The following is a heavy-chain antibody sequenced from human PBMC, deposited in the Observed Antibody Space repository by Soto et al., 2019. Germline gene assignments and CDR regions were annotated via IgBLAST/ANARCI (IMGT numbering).Heavy chain of an antibody. Sequence: GGSLRLSCAASGFTFSSYGMHWVRQAPGKGLEWVAVIWYDGSNKYYADSVKGRFTISRDNSKNTLYLQMNSLRAEDTAVYYCARDPNPYCSSTSCYHDYWGQGTLVTVSS. CDR1: GFTFSSYG. J-gene: IGHJ4*02. CDR2: IWYDGSNK. CDR3: ARDPNPYCSSTSCYHDY. D-gene: IGHD2-2*01. V-gene: IGHV3-33*01.